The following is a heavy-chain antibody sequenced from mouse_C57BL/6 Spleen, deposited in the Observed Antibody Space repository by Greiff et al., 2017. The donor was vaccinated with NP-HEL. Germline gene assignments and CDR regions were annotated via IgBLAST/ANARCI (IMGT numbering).Heavy chain of an antibody. J-gene: IGHJ4*01. CDR3: ARREEGYGSSYRAMDY. Sequence: QVTLKESGPGILQSSQTLSLTCSFSGFSLSTSGMGVSWIRQPSGKGLEWLAHIYWDDDKRYNPSLKGRLTIPKDTSRNQVFLKITSVDTADTATYYCARREEGYGSSYRAMDYWGQGTSVTVSS. D-gene: IGHD1-1*01. CDR1: GFSLSTSGMG. CDR2: IYWDDDK. V-gene: IGHV8-12*01.